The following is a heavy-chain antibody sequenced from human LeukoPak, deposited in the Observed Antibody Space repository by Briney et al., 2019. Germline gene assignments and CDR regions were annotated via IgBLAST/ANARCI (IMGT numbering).Heavy chain of an antibody. D-gene: IGHD3-3*01. CDR2: ISTHNGNT. CDR1: GYTFITYG. CDR3: ARTFGVAMYYMDV. Sequence: ASVKVSCKASGYTFITYGINWARQAPGQGLEWMGWISTHNGNTNYVQKVQGRVTMTTDTSATTAYMELRSLRSDDTAVYYCARTFGVAMYYMDVWGKGTTVTVSS. V-gene: IGHV1-18*01. J-gene: IGHJ6*03.